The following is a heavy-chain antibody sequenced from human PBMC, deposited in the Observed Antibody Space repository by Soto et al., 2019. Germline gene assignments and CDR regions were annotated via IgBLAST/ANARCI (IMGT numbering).Heavy chain of an antibody. CDR2: INPTDNRK. Sequence: QVHLEQSGAEMRKPGASVTVSCKASGYTFASYYIHWVRQAPGQGLEWMGVINPTDNRKTYAQIFQGRVTMTMHTSTSTVYMEVRSLRSEDTAIYYCAREAHTYSGMDVWGQGTTVTVSS. CDR3: AREAHTYSGMDV. J-gene: IGHJ6*02. V-gene: IGHV1-46*01. CDR1: GYTFASYY.